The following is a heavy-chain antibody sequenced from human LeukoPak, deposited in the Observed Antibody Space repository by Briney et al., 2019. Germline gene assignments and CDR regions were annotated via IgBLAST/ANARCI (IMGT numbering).Heavy chain of an antibody. Sequence: ASVKASCKASGYTFTSYGISWVRQAPGQGLEWMGWINPNSGGTNYAQKFQGRVTMTRDTSISTAYMELSRLRSDDTAVYYCAREGNCYDSSGYYRTWGQGTLVTVSS. D-gene: IGHD3-22*01. V-gene: IGHV1-2*02. CDR3: AREGNCYDSSGYYRT. CDR1: GYTFTSYG. CDR2: INPNSGGT. J-gene: IGHJ5*02.